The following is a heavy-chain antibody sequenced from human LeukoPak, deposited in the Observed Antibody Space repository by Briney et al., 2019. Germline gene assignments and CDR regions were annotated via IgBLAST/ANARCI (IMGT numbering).Heavy chain of an antibody. CDR1: GGSITTNNYY. D-gene: IGHD3-10*01. CDR2: IYFSGST. CDR3: ASYYVGSSSFD. V-gene: IGHV4-39*01. J-gene: IGHJ4*02. Sequence: PSETLSLTCTVSGGSITTNNYYWGWIRQPPGKALEWVGSIYFSGSTYYNPSLKSRVSVSADTSKNQFFLKLSSVTAADTAVYYCASYYVGSSSFDWGQGTLVTVSS.